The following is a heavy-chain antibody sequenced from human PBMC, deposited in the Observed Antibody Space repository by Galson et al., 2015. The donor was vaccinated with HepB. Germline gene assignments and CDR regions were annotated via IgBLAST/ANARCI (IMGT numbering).Heavy chain of an antibody. CDR3: ARIAVAGGGDY. V-gene: IGHV3-48*01. CDR2: ISSSTSRI. CDR1: GFTFSDYN. D-gene: IGHD6-19*01. J-gene: IGHJ4*02. Sequence: SLRLSCAASGFTFSDYNMNWVRQAPGKGLEWVSYISSSTSRIYYADSVKGRFTISRDNAKNSLYLQMNSLRAEDTAVYYCARIAVAGGGDYWGQGTLVTVSS.